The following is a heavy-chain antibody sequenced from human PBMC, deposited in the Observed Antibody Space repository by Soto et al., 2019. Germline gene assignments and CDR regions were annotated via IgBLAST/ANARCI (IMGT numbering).Heavy chain of an antibody. V-gene: IGHV1-3*01. Sequence: ASVKVSCKASGYTFTSYAMHWVRQAPGQRLEWMGWINAGNGNTKYSQKFXXRVTITRDTSASTAYMELSSLRSEDTAVYYCARDRSVLDYFDYWGQGTLVTVSS. CDR3: ARDRSVLDYFDY. J-gene: IGHJ4*02. D-gene: IGHD1-26*01. CDR2: INAGNGNT. CDR1: GYTFTSYA.